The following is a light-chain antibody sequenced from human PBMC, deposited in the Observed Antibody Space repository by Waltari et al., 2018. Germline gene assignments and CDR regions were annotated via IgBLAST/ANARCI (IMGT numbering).Light chain of an antibody. V-gene: IGKV2-28*01. CDR3: MQSLQTPLT. CDR2: LGS. CDR1: QSLLHSNGYNY. Sequence: DIVMTQSLLSLPVTPGEPASISCRSSQSLLHSNGYNYLDWYLQKPGQSPKLLIYLGSNRASGVPDRFSGSGSGTDFTLKISRVEAEDVGVYYCMQSLQTPLTFGGGTKVEIK. J-gene: IGKJ4*01.